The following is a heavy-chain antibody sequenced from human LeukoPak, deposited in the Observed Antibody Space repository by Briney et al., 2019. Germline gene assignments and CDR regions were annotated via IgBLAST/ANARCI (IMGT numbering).Heavy chain of an antibody. Sequence: SETLSLTCTVSGGSISSYYWNWIRQPAGKGLEWIGHISASGSTNYNPSLNCRATMSLDTSKNQFSLKLSSVTAADAAVYYCARGLYSSSWCFFDCWGQGTLVTVSS. CDR1: GGSISSYY. V-gene: IGHV4-4*07. CDR2: ISASGST. D-gene: IGHD6-13*01. CDR3: ARGLYSSSWCFFDC. J-gene: IGHJ4*02.